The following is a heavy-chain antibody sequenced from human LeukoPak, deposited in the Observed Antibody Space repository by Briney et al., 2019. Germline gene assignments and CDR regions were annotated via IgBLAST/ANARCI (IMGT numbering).Heavy chain of an antibody. CDR3: AKDQTVYYDSSGYDY. D-gene: IGHD3-22*01. CDR2: ISGNGGST. J-gene: IGHJ4*02. CDR1: GFTFSSYE. Sequence: GGSLRLSCAASGFTFSSYEMNWVRQAPGKGLEWVSAISGNGGSTYYADSVKGRFTISRDNSKNTLYLQMNSLRAEDTAVYYCAKDQTVYYDSSGYDYWGQGTLVTVSS. V-gene: IGHV3-23*01.